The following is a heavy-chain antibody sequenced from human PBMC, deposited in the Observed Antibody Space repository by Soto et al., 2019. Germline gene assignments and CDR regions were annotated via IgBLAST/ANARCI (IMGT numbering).Heavy chain of an antibody. CDR3: ARDPWPDYGGNSEAH. Sequence: SETLSLTCTVSGGSISSGDYYWSWIRQPPGKGLEWIGYIYYSGSTYYNPSLKSRVTISVDTSKNQFSLKLSSVTAADTAVYYCARDPWPDYGGNSEAHWGQGTLVTV. V-gene: IGHV4-30-4*01. CDR1: GGSISSGDYY. J-gene: IGHJ4*02. CDR2: IYYSGST. D-gene: IGHD4-17*01.